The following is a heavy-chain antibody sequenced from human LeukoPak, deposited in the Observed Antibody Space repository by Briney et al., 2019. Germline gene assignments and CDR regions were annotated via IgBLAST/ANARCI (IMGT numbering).Heavy chain of an antibody. CDR3: ARIRDSLFDY. CDR2: IKEDGSEK. D-gene: IGHD3-10*01. CDR1: GITFSSHW. J-gene: IGHJ4*02. Sequence: GGSLRLSCAASGITFSSHWMSWVRQAPGKGLEWVANIKEDGSEKYYVDSVKGRFTISRDNAKKSLYLQMNCLRAEDTAVYYCARIRDSLFDYWGQGTLVTVSS. V-gene: IGHV3-7*01.